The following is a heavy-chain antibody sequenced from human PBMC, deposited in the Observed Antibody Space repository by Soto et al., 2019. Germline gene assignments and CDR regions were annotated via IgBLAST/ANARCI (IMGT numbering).Heavy chain of an antibody. Sequence: EVQLLESGGGLVQPGGSLRLSCAASGFTFSSYAMSWFRQAPGKGLEWVSAISGSGGSTYYADSVKGRFTISRDNYKSTLYLRMNSLRAEDTAVYYCAGSSDWYAWFDPWGQGTLVTVSS. CDR2: ISGSGGST. D-gene: IGHD6-19*01. J-gene: IGHJ5*02. V-gene: IGHV3-23*01. CDR3: AGSSDWYAWFDP. CDR1: GFTFSSYA.